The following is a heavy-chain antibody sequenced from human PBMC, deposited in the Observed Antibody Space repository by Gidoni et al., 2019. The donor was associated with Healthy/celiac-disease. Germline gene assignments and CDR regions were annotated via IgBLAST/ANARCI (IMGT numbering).Heavy chain of an antibody. CDR1: GYTFTSYG. CDR2: ISAYNGNT. J-gene: IGHJ3*02. D-gene: IGHD3-22*01. V-gene: IGHV1-18*01. CDR3: ARDIYYYDSSGPADAFDI. Sequence: QVQLVQSGAEVKKPGASVKVSCKASGYTFTSYGISWVRQAPGQGLEWMGWISAYNGNTNYAQKLQGRVTMTTDTSTSTAYMELRSLRSDDTAVYYCARDIYYYDSSGPADAFDIWGQGTMVTVSS.